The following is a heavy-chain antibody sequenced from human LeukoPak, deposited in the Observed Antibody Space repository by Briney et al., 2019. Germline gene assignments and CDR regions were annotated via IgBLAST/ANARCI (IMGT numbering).Heavy chain of an antibody. V-gene: IGHV3-30*02. CDR2: IQSDGIDK. D-gene: IGHD1-26*01. CDR3: ARVGVHLGY. CDR1: GFTFSDYG. J-gene: IGHJ4*02. Sequence: PGGSLRLSCAASGFTFSDYGIHWVRQAPGEGLEWVAFIQSDGIDKFYADSVQGRFTVSRDNSKNTGYLQMNSLRAEDTAVYYCARVGVHLGYWGQGTLVTVSS.